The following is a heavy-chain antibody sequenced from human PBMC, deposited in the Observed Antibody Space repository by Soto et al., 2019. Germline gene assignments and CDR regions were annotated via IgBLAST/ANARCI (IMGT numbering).Heavy chain of an antibody. J-gene: IGHJ5*02. D-gene: IGHD3-10*01. CDR3: ARGPVYYGSGRSLFDP. V-gene: IGHV3-66*01. Sequence: GGSLRLSCAASGFTVSSNYMSWVRQAPGKGLEWVSVIYSGGSTYFADSVKDRFSISRDNSKNTLHLQMNSLRAEDTAVYYCARGPVYYGSGRSLFDPWGQGTLVTVSS. CDR1: GFTVSSNY. CDR2: IYSGGST.